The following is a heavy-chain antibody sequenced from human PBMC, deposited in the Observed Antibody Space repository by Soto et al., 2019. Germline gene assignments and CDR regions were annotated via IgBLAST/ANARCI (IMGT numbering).Heavy chain of an antibody. CDR3: AKNRGSSSWHWADY. D-gene: IGHD6-13*01. CDR1: GFTFSSYA. V-gene: IGHV3-23*01. Sequence: GGSLRLSCAASGFTFSSYAMSWVRQAPGKGLEWVSVISGSGGGTYYADSVKGRFTISRDNSKNTLYLQMNSLRADDTAVYYCAKNRGSSSWHWADYWGQGTLVTVSS. CDR2: ISGSGGGT. J-gene: IGHJ4*02.